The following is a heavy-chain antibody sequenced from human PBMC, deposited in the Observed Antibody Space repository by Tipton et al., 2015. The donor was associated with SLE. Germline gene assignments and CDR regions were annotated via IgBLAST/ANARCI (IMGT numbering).Heavy chain of an antibody. CDR2: RSSSGGTI. CDR3: ARARNGDYADY. V-gene: IGHV3-11*01. J-gene: IGHJ4*02. Sequence: SLRLSCAASGFSFSDYYMSWIRQAPGKGLEWVSTRSSSGGTIYYADSVKGRFTISRDNAKNSLYLQMNSLRAEDTAVYYCARARNGDYADYWGQGTLVTVSS. CDR1: GFSFSDYY. D-gene: IGHD4-17*01.